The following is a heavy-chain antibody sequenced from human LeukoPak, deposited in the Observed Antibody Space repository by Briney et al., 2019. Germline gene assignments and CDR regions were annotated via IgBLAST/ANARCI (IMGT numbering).Heavy chain of an antibody. J-gene: IGHJ4*02. CDR2: IYHSGST. CDR1: GGSISSSSYY. V-gene: IGHV4-39*07. CDR3: ARGPSYGDYVPY. D-gene: IGHD4-17*01. Sequence: PSETLSLTCTVSGGSISSSSYYWGWIRQPPGKGLEWIGSIYHSGSTYYNPSLKSRVTISVDTSKNQFSLKLSSVTAADTAVYYCARGPSYGDYVPYWGQGTLVTVSS.